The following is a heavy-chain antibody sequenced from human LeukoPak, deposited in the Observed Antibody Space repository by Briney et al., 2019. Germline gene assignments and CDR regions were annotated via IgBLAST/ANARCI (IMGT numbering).Heavy chain of an antibody. CDR3: AKVKYAMMHYYYYMDV. CDR1: GFTFSSYG. CDR2: ISGSGGST. D-gene: IGHD2-8*01. Sequence: GGSLRLSCAASGFTFSSYGMSWVRQAPGKGLEWVSIISGSGGSTYYADSVKGRFTISRDNSKNTLYLQMNSLRAEDTAVYYCAKVKYAMMHYYYYMDVWGKGTTVTVSS. V-gene: IGHV3-23*01. J-gene: IGHJ6*03.